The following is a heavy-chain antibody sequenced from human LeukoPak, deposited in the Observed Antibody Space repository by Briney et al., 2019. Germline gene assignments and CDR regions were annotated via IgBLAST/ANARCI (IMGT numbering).Heavy chain of an antibody. D-gene: IGHD2-15*01. CDR3: VRGGESTWS. Sequence: GGSLRLSCAASGFTFDDCAMHWVRQAPGKGLEWVSGISWNSGSIGYADSVKGRFTISRDNAKNTLYLQMNSLRAEDTAVYYCVRGGESTWSWGQGTLVTVSS. CDR2: ISWNSGSI. V-gene: IGHV3-9*01. CDR1: GFTFDDCA. J-gene: IGHJ5*02.